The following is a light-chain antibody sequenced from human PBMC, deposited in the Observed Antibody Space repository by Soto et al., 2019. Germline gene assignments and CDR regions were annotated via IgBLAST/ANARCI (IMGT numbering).Light chain of an antibody. CDR1: NIGSKS. CDR3: QVWDSSSDHPVV. CDR2: YDS. Sequence: VLTQPPSVSVAPGKTARITCGGNNIGSKSVHWYQQKPGQAPVLVTYYDSDRPSGIPERFSGSNSGNTATLTISRVEAGDEADYYCQVWDSSSDHPVVFGGGTKLTVL. J-gene: IGLJ2*01. V-gene: IGLV3-21*04.